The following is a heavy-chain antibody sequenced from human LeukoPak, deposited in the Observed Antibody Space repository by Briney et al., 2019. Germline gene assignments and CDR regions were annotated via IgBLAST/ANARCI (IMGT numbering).Heavy chain of an antibody. CDR2: IHHDGIT. Sequence: SETLSLTYSISGYYISSGHFWGWIRQPPGKGLECIGNIHHDGITYYNPSLKSPVTISLDPSKNQFSLKLTSVAAADTALYHCARVHYYDASDYSTSNWFDPWGQGTLVTVSS. D-gene: IGHD3-22*01. CDR1: GYYISSGHF. J-gene: IGHJ5*02. V-gene: IGHV4-38-2*02. CDR3: ARVHYYDASDYSTSNWFDP.